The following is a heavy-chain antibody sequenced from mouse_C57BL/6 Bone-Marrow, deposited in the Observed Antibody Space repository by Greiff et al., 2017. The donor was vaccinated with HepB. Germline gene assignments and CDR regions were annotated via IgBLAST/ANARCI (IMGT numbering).Heavy chain of an antibody. V-gene: IGHV1-64*01. CDR2: IHPNSGST. CDR1: GYTFTSYW. CDR3: AWILITTVVAHFDY. J-gene: IGHJ2*01. D-gene: IGHD1-1*01. Sequence: QVQLQQPGTELVKPGASVKLSCKASGYTFTSYWMHWVKQRPGQGLEWIGMIHPNSGSTNYNEKFKSKATLTVDKSSSTAYMQLSSLTSEDSAVYYCAWILITTVVAHFDYWGQGTTLTVSS.